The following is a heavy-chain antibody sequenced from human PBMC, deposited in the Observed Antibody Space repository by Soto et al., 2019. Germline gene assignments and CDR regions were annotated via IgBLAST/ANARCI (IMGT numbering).Heavy chain of an antibody. J-gene: IGHJ4*02. CDR3: ARAKGYSGYSFDY. D-gene: IGHD5-12*01. V-gene: IGHV1-18*01. CDR2: ISAYNGNT. CDR1: GYTFTSYG. Sequence: ASVKVSCKASGYTFTSYGISWVRQAPGQGLEGMGWISAYNGNTNYAQKLQGRGTVTTDTSTSTAYMELSRLRSDDTAVYYCARAKGYSGYSFDYWVKGTLVTVSS.